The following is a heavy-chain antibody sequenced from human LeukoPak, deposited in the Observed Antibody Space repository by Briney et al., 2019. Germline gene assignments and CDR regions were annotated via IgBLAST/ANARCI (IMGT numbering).Heavy chain of an antibody. D-gene: IGHD2-2*02. V-gene: IGHV3-23*01. Sequence: RAGGSLRLSCAASGFTFSSYAMSWVRQAPGKGLEWVSAISGSGGSTYYADSVKGRFTISRDNSKNTLYLQMNSLRAEDTAVYYCANGVPAAIWGYYYYYGMDVWGQGTTVTVSS. CDR1: GFTFSSYA. J-gene: IGHJ6*02. CDR2: ISGSGGST. CDR3: ANGVPAAIWGYYYYYGMDV.